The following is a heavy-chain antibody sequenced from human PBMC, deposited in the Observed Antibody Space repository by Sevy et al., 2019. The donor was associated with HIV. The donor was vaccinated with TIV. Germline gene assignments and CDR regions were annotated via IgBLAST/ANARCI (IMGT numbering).Heavy chain of an antibody. CDR3: ARCRSPYGDYATGSFDY. CDR2: LFYSGST. V-gene: IGHV4-61*01. CDR1: GGSVSTDSYY. Sequence: SETLSLTCTVSGGSVSTDSYYWSWIRQPPGKGLEWIGYLFYSGSTTYNPSLKSRVTISLDTSKNHFSLKLSSVTAADTAVYYCARCRSPYGDYATGSFDYWGQGALVTVSS. D-gene: IGHD4-17*01. J-gene: IGHJ4*02.